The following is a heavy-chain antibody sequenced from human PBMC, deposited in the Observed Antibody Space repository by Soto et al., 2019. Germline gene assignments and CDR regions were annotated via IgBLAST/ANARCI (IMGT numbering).Heavy chain of an antibody. V-gene: IGHV3-30*18. Sequence: GGSLRLSCAASGFTFSNYGMHWVRQAPGKGLGWVAVISFDGSNKHYGDSVKGRFSISRDNSKNTLYLQMNSLRAEDTAVYYCAKVTELATIYDYWGQGTLVTVSS. CDR1: GFTFSNYG. CDR3: AKVTELATIYDY. D-gene: IGHD5-12*01. CDR2: ISFDGSNK. J-gene: IGHJ4*02.